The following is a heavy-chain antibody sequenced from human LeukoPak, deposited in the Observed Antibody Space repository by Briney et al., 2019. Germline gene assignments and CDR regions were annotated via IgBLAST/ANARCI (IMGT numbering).Heavy chain of an antibody. V-gene: IGHV4-59*12. CDR1: GGSISGTYY. CDR2: IYYTGTT. D-gene: IGHD2-15*01. J-gene: IGHJ4*02. Sequence: PSETLSLTCTVSGGSISGTYYWSWIRQPPGKGLEWIGYIYYTGTTDSNPSLKSRVTISLDTSKNQFSLKLSSVTAADTAVYYCARGGYCSGGSCYSSDYWGQGTLVTVSS. CDR3: ARGGYCSGGSCYSSDY.